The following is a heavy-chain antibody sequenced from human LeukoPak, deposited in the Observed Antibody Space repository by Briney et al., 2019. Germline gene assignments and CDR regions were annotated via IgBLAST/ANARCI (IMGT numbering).Heavy chain of an antibody. Sequence: SGTLSLTCTVSGGSISSYYWSWIRQPPGKGLEWIGYIYYSGSTNYNPSLKSRVTISVDTSKNQFSLKLSSVTAADTAVYYCARVGGSYYGMDVWGQGTTVTVSS. V-gene: IGHV4-59*01. CDR1: GGSISSYY. D-gene: IGHD3-3*01. CDR3: ARVGGSYYGMDV. CDR2: IYYSGST. J-gene: IGHJ6*02.